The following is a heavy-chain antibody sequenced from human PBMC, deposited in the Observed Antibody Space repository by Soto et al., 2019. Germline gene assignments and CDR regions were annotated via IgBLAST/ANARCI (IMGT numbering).Heavy chain of an antibody. Sequence: ASLKVSCKSAGYTFTSYGISCVRHAPGQGLEWMGWISAYNGNTNYAQKLQGRVTMTTDTSTSTAYMELRSLRSDDTAVYYCARVALSSSHFEYWGQGTLVTVSS. CDR3: ARVALSSSHFEY. V-gene: IGHV1-18*01. D-gene: IGHD6-6*01. J-gene: IGHJ4*02. CDR1: GYTFTSYG. CDR2: ISAYNGNT.